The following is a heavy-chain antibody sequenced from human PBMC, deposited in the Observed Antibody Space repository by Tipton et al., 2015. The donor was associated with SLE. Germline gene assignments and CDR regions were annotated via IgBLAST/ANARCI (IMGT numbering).Heavy chain of an antibody. Sequence: TLSLTCTVSGGSLSGDTYYWSWIRQPPGKGLEWIGYIYYVGNTDYNPSLKSRVTLSLHTSENQFSLKLSSVTAADTAVYFCARMYGDSRTNWFDPWGQGTLVTVSS. V-gene: IGHV4-61*01. CDR1: GGSLSGDTYY. D-gene: IGHD4-17*01. J-gene: IGHJ5*02. CDR2: IYYVGNT. CDR3: ARMYGDSRTNWFDP.